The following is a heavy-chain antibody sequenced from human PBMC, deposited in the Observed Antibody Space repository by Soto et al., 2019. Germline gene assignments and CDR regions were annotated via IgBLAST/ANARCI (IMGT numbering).Heavy chain of an antibody. CDR1: GYTFTGYY. V-gene: IGHV1-2*02. Sequence: QVQLVQSGAEVKKPGASVKVSCKASGYTFTGYYMHWVRQAPGQGLEWMGWINPNSGGTNYAQKFQGRVTMTRDTSISTAYMELSRLRSDDTAVYYCARDPSARVVTAICDYWGQGTLVTVSS. D-gene: IGHD2-21*02. J-gene: IGHJ4*02. CDR2: INPNSGGT. CDR3: ARDPSARVVTAICDY.